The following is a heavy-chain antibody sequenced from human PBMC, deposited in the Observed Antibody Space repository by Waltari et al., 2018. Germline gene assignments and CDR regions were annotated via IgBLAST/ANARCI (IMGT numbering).Heavy chain of an antibody. CDR3: ARGDRLYYYDSSGAFDI. Sequence: QVQLQESGPGLVKPSETLSLTCTVPGGSISSHYWSWIRQPPGKGLEWIGYIYYSGNPNYNPSLKSRVTISVDTSKNQFSLKLSSVTAADTAVYYCARGDRLYYYDSSGAFDIWGQGTMVTVSS. J-gene: IGHJ3*02. V-gene: IGHV4-59*11. CDR1: GGSISSHY. D-gene: IGHD3-22*01. CDR2: IYYSGNP.